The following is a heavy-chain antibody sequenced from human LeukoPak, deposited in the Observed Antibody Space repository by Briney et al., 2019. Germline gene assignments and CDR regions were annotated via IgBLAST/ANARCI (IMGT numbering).Heavy chain of an antibody. J-gene: IGHJ4*02. CDR3: ARDPTTYGSGSYYYYFDY. D-gene: IGHD3-10*01. CDR1: GFTFSSYS. Sequence: GGSLRLSCADSGFTFSSYSMNWVRQAPGKGLEWVSSFSSSSIYIYYADSVKGRFPIPRDNAKNSLYLQMNSLRAEETAVYYCARDPTTYGSGSYYYYFDYWGQGTLVTVSS. CDR2: FSSSSIYI. V-gene: IGHV3-21*01.